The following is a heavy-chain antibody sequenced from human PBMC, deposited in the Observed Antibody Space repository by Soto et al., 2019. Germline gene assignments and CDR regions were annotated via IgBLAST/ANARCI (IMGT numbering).Heavy chain of an antibody. D-gene: IGHD6-19*01. CDR3: ANSFSNTYSSGGKFDY. CDR1: GFTFSSYA. J-gene: IGHJ4*02. V-gene: IGHV3-23*01. Sequence: GGSLRLSCAASGFTFSSYAMSWVRQAPGKGLEWVSAISGSGGSTYYADSVKGRFTISRDNSKNTLYLQMNSLRAEDTAVYYCANSFSNTYSSGGKFDYWGQGTLVTVSS. CDR2: ISGSGGST.